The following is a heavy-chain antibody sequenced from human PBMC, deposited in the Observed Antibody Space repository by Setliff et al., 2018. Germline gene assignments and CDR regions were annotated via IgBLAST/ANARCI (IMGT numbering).Heavy chain of an antibody. CDR3: AKPQLELRWGFES. D-gene: IGHD1-7*01. CDR2: ISSSGISI. CDR1: GFSFGSFW. V-gene: IGHV3-48*04. Sequence: GGSLRLSCAASGFSFGSFWMSWVRQPPGKGLEWVAYISSSGISIDYADSVKGRFIISRDNDKKTLYLQMNSLRGEDTAVYYCAKPQLELRWGFESWGQGTLVTVSS. J-gene: IGHJ4*02.